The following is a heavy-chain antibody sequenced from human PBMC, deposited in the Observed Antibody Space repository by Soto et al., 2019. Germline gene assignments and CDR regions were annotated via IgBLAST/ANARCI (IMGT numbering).Heavy chain of an antibody. J-gene: IGHJ3*01. V-gene: IGHV4-61*01. CDR2: IYYSGST. CDR1: GGSISSSSYY. CDR3: ARVWGGAFDF. D-gene: IGHD3-10*01. Sequence: PSETLSLTCTVSGGSISSSSYYRSWIRQPPGKGLEWIGYIYYSGSTNYNPSLKSRVTISVDTSKNQFSLKLSSVTAADTAVYYCARVWGGAFDFWGQGTMVTVSS.